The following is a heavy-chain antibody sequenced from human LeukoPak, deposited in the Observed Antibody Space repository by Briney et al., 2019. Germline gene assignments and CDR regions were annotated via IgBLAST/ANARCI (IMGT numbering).Heavy chain of an antibody. V-gene: IGHV3-30*04. J-gene: IGHJ4*02. CDR1: GLAFSSYS. CDR2: ISYDGSDE. Sequence: GGSLRLSCVASGLAFSSYSMHWVRQAPGKGLEWVGVISYDGSDEYYTDSVKGRFTISRDNSKNTVYLQMNSLRADDTAVYYCARDYTPEWFDIHWGQGTLVTVS. D-gene: IGHD3-3*01. CDR3: ARDYTPEWFDIH.